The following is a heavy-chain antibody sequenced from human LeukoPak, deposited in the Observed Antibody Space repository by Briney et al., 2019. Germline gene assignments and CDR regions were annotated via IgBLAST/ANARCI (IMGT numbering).Heavy chain of an antibody. Sequence: SETLSLTCTVSGGSITSGGRFWSWIRQHPGKGLEWIGFIYYSGATYYNSSLKSRVTISADTSKNQLSLKLSSVTAADTAVYYCAGGPMVRELRYYYYGMDVWGQGTTVTVSS. J-gene: IGHJ6*02. CDR2: IYYSGAT. V-gene: IGHV4-31*03. CDR3: AGGPMVRELRYYYYGMDV. CDR1: GGSITSGGRF. D-gene: IGHD3-10*01.